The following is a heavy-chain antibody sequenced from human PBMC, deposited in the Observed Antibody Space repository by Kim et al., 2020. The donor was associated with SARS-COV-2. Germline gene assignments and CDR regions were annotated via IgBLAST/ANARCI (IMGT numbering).Heavy chain of an antibody. CDR1: GFTFSSYA. J-gene: IGHJ4*02. Sequence: GGSLRLSCAASGFTFSSYAMSWVRQAPGKGLEWVSTISGSGGSTYYADSVKGRFTISRDNSKNKLYLQMNSLRAEDTAVYYCAKDRVGVVINFDYWGQGTLVTVSS. D-gene: IGHD3-3*01. CDR3: AKDRVGVVINFDY. V-gene: IGHV3-23*01. CDR2: ISGSGGST.